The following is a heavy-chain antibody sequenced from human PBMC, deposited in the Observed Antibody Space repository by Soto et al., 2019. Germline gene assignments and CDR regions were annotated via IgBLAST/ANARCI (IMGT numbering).Heavy chain of an antibody. D-gene: IGHD3-10*01. CDR2: ISGSGGST. CDR3: ASSLMVRGVRGY. CDR1: GFTFSSYA. Sequence: GGSLRLSCAASGFTFSSYAMSWVRQAPGKGLEWVSAISGSGGSTYYADSVKGRFTISRDNSKNTLYLQMNSLRAEDTAVYYCASSLMVRGVRGYWGQGTLVTVSS. V-gene: IGHV3-23*01. J-gene: IGHJ4*02.